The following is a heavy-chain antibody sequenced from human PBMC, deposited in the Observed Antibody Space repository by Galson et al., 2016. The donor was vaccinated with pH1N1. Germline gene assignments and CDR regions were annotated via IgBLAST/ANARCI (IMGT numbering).Heavy chain of an antibody. CDR1: GFTFSSYA. CDR2: ISYDGSNQ. Sequence: SLRLSCAASGFTFSSYAMYWVRQAPGKGLEWVAVISYDGSNQYYADSVKGRFTISRDNSKNTLYLQMNSLRAEDTAVYYCARADYGDYVGYFDLWGRGTLVTVSS. D-gene: IGHD4-17*01. V-gene: IGHV3-30-3*01. CDR3: ARADYGDYVGYFDL. J-gene: IGHJ2*01.